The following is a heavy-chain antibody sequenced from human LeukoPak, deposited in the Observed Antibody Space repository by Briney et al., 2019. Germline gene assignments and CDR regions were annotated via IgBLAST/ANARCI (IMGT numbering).Heavy chain of an antibody. CDR2: IYHSGST. D-gene: IGHD3-10*01. V-gene: IGHV4-4*02. Sequence: PSETLSLTCAVSRDSISSSNWWSWVRQPPGKGLEWIGEIYHSGSTNYNPSLKSRVTISVDKSKNQFSLKLSSVTAADTAVYYCARDKRLLVRWGFDPWGQGTLVTVSS. CDR3: ARDKRLLVRWGFDP. J-gene: IGHJ5*02. CDR1: RDSISSSNW.